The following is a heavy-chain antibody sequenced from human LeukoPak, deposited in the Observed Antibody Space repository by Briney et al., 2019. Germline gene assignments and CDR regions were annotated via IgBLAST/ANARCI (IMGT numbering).Heavy chain of an antibody. CDR1: GFTFSSYW. D-gene: IGHD3-22*01. Sequence: GGSLRLSCAASGFTFSSYWMSWVRQAPGKGLEWVANIKQDGSEKYYVDSVKGRFTISRDNAKNSLYLQMNSLRAEDTAVYYCARDRGNYYDSSGYYSWGQGTLVTVSS. CDR2: IKQDGSEK. V-gene: IGHV3-7*01. J-gene: IGHJ4*02. CDR3: ARDRGNYYDSSGYYS.